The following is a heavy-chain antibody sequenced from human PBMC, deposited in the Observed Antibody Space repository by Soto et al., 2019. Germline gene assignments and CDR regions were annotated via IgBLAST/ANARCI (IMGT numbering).Heavy chain of an antibody. Sequence: XVCLRLSCAASGFSFSNYDMHWVRQAPGEGLEWVSGIGAASDTYYPVSVQGRFTVSRDDAKKSLYLQMNSLRAGDTAVYYCARGVMGPGDYYYGMDVWGQGTTVTVSS. CDR2: IGAASDT. J-gene: IGHJ6*02. D-gene: IGHD1-1*01. CDR3: ARGVMGPGDYYYGMDV. CDR1: GFSFSNYD. V-gene: IGHV3-13*01.